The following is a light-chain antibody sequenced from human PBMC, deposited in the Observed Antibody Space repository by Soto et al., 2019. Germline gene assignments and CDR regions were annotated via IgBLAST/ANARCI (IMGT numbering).Light chain of an antibody. J-gene: IGKJ4*01. CDR2: WAS. Sequence: DIVMTQSPDSLAVSLGERATINCKSSQSVLYSSNNKNCLAWYQQKPGQPPKLLISWASTRETGVPDRFSGSLSRTDFTLPISSLQAEDVAVYYCPQFYTNRAFGAGRKGDIK. CDR3: PQFYTNRA. CDR1: QSVLYSSNNKNC. V-gene: IGKV4-1*01.